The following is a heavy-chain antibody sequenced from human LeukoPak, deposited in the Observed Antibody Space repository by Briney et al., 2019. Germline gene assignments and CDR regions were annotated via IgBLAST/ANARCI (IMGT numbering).Heavy chain of an antibody. CDR2: TYYRSKWIS. CDR3: ARKGTVTTPFDY. CDR1: GDSVPSNSAA. J-gene: IGHJ4*02. D-gene: IGHD1/OR15-1a*01. V-gene: IGHV6-1*01. Sequence: SQTLSLTCAISGDSVPSNSAAWNWIRQSPSSGLEWLGRTYYRSKWISDYAVSVKSRMSINADTSKNQFSLQVNSVTPEDTAVYYCARKGTVTTPFDYWGQGILVTVSS.